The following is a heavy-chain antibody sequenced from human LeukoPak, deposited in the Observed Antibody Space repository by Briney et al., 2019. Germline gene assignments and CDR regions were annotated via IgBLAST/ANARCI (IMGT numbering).Heavy chain of an antibody. CDR1: GFTFSSHA. Sequence: GGSLRLSCAASGFTFSSHAMSWVRQAPGKGLEWVSAISGSGGSTYYADSVKGRFTISRDNSKNTLYLQMNSLRAEDTAVYYCVGTVAATYGWWFDPWGQGTLVTVSS. V-gene: IGHV3-23*01. CDR3: VGTVAATYGWWFDP. CDR2: ISGSGGST. D-gene: IGHD2-15*01. J-gene: IGHJ5*02.